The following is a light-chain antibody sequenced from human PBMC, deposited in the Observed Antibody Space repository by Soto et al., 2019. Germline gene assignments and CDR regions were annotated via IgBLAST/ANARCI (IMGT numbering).Light chain of an antibody. V-gene: IGKV1-16*02. Sequence: DIQMTQSPSSLSASVGDRVTISCRASQGISSYLAWFQQKPGQAPKSLIYAASTLQSGVPSHFSGSGSGTDFALTISSMQPGDFATYYCQQYNSFPPTFGGGTKVEI. CDR2: AAS. J-gene: IGKJ4*01. CDR3: QQYNSFPPT. CDR1: QGISSY.